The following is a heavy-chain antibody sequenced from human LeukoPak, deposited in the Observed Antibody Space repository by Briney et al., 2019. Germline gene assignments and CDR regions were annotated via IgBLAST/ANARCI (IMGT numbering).Heavy chain of an antibody. CDR2: IYYSGST. Sequence: SEALSLTCTVSGGAISSYYWSWIRQPPGKGLEWIGYIYYSGSTNYNPSLKSRVTISVDTSKNQFSLKLSSVTAADTAVYYCARQDIVVVPAGKNYYKLDPWGQGTLVTVSS. CDR3: ARQDIVVVPAGKNYYKLDP. D-gene: IGHD2-2*01. V-gene: IGHV4-59*01. J-gene: IGHJ5*02. CDR1: GGAISSYY.